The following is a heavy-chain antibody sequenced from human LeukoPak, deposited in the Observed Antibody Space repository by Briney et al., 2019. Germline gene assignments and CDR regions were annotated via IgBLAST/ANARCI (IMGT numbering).Heavy chain of an antibody. CDR2: MNPNSGNT. V-gene: IGHV1-8*03. J-gene: IGHJ4*02. D-gene: IGHD3-3*01. CDR1: GYTFTSYD. CDR3: ARLVGPYYDFWSGYYREDYFDY. Sequence: ASDKVSCKAPGYTFTSYDINWVPQAPEQGLEWVGLMNPNSGNTGYAQKFQGRVTLTRNTSISTAYMELSSLRSEDTTVYYCARLVGPYYDFWSGYYREDYFDYWGQRTLVTVSS.